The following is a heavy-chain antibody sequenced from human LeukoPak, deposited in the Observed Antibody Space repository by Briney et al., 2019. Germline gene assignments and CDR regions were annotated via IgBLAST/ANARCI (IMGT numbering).Heavy chain of an antibody. J-gene: IGHJ4*02. Sequence: QPGGSLRLSCAASGFTFSNYAMSWVRQAPGKGLERVSVISGSGGSTYYADSVKGRFTISRDNSKNTLYLQMNSLRAEDTAVYYCAKDYASDMATAPFDYWGQGTLVTVSS. CDR1: GFTFSNYA. V-gene: IGHV3-23*01. CDR2: ISGSGGST. D-gene: IGHD5-24*01. CDR3: AKDYASDMATAPFDY.